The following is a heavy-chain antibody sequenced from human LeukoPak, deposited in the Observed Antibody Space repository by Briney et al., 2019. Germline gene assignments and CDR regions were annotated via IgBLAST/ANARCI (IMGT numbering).Heavy chain of an antibody. CDR3: ARELRRIFDY. CDR1: GDSVSSNSAA. Sequence: SQTLSLTCAISGDSVSSNSAAWNWIRQSPSRGLEWLGRTYYRSRWYSDYAVSLKSRMTIIPDTSKNQFSLQLNSVILEDTAVYFCARELRRIFDYWDQGSLVTVS. V-gene: IGHV6-1*01. CDR2: TYYRSRWYS. J-gene: IGHJ4*02.